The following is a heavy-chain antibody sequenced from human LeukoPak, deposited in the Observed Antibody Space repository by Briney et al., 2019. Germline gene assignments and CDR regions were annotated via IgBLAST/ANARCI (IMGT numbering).Heavy chain of an antibody. J-gene: IGHJ5*02. Sequence: GGSLRLSCAASGFTFSSFSMTWVRQAPGKGLEWVSSISSGSSYIYYGDSVKGRFTISRDNAKNSLYLQMNSLRAEDTAVYYCARDYYRNWFDPWGQGTLVTVSS. D-gene: IGHD3-22*01. V-gene: IGHV3-21*01. CDR2: ISSGSSYI. CDR1: GFTFSSFS. CDR3: ARDYYRNWFDP.